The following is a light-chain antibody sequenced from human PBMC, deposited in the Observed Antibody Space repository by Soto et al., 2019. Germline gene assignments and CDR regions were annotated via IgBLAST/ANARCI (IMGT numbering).Light chain of an antibody. V-gene: IGLV3-21*04. CDR2: FDS. CDR3: QVWDKRSDHVV. Sequence: SYELTQPPSVSEAPGKTARITCGGNNLGSKSVNWYQQRPGQAPVLVIYFDSDRPSGIPERFSGSNSGNTSTLTISRVEAGDEADYFCQVWDKRSDHVVFGGGTQLTVL. CDR1: NLGSKS. J-gene: IGLJ2*01.